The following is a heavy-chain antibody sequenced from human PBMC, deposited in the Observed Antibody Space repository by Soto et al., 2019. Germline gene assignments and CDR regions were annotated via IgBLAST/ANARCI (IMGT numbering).Heavy chain of an antibody. V-gene: IGHV1-18*01. Sequence: ASVKVSCKASGYTFTSYGISWVRQAPGQGLEWMGWISAYNGNTNYAQKLQGRVTMTTDTSTSTAYMELRSLRSDDTAVYYCARVAPTDRIVVVVAAFDIWGQGTMVTVSS. CDR2: ISAYNGNT. CDR1: GYTFTSYG. D-gene: IGHD2-15*01. CDR3: ARVAPTDRIVVVVAAFDI. J-gene: IGHJ3*02.